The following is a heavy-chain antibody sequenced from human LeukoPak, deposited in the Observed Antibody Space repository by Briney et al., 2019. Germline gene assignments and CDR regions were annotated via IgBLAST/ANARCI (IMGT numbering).Heavy chain of an antibody. V-gene: IGHV3-66*01. D-gene: IGHD2-8*02. CDR1: GFTVSTNY. J-gene: IGHJ6*02. Sequence: PGGSLRLSCAASGFTVSTNYMSWVRQAPGKGLEWVSVIYSGGSTYYADSVKGRFTNSRDNSKNTLYLQMNSLRAEDTAVYYCARDAGGYGMDVWGQGTTVTVSS. CDR3: ARDAGGYGMDV. CDR2: IYSGGST.